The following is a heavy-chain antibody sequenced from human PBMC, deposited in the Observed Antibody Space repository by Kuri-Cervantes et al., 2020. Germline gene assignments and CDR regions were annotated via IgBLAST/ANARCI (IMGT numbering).Heavy chain of an antibody. CDR1: GGSFSGYY. CDR2: INHSGST. V-gene: IGHV4-34*01. Sequence: ESLKISCAVYGGSFSGYYWSWIRQPPGKGLEWIGEINHSGSTNYNPSLKSRVTISVDTSKNQFSLKLSSVTAADTAVYYCARRPVYYYGSGSYRGWFDPWGRGTLVTVSS. CDR3: ARRPVYYYGSGSYRGWFDP. J-gene: IGHJ5*02. D-gene: IGHD3-10*01.